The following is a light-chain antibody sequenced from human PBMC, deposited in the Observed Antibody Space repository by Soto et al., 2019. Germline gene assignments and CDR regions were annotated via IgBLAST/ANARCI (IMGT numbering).Light chain of an antibody. CDR1: SSDVGGYNY. J-gene: IGLJ1*01. Sequence: QSALTQPASVSGSPGQSITISCTGTSSDVGGYNYVSWYQHHPGKAPKLMIFDVSNRPSGVSNRFSGSKSGNTASLTISGLQPEEEADYYCSSYTTSNTRQIVFGTGTNVTVL. CDR3: SSYTTSNTRQIV. CDR2: DVS. V-gene: IGLV2-14*03.